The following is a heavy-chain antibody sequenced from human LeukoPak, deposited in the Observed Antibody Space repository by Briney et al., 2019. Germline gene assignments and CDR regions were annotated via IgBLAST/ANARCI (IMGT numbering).Heavy chain of an antibody. D-gene: IGHD2-8*01. J-gene: IGHJ4*02. Sequence: ASVKVSCEASGYTFTGYYMHWVRQAPGQGLEWMGWINPNSGGTNYAQKFQGRVTMTRDTSISTAYMELSRLRSDDTAVYYCARELITTSTRNFDYWGQGTLVTVSA. CDR3: ARELITTSTRNFDY. V-gene: IGHV1-2*02. CDR1: GYTFTGYY. CDR2: INPNSGGT.